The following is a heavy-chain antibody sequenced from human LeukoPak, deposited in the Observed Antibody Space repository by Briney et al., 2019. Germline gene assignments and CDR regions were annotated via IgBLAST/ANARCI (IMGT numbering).Heavy chain of an antibody. CDR1: GGSIRSDGDY. CDR2: IYSSGST. V-gene: IGHV4-31*03. CDR3: ARKSRGYDFPWFDP. Sequence: PSETLSLTCTVSGGSIRSDGDYWGRIRQHPEKGLECIGHIYSSGSTYYNPSLKRRVAISVDPSKNQFSLNLTAVTAADTAVYYCARKSRGYDFPWFDPWGQGILGSVSS. D-gene: IGHD5-12*01. J-gene: IGHJ5*02.